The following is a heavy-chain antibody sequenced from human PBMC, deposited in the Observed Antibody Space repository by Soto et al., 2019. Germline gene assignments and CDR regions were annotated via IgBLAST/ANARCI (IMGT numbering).Heavy chain of an antibody. Sequence: PSQTLSLTCAISGDSVSSNSAAWNWIRQSPSRGLEWLGRTYYRSRWYNDYAVSVKSRITLNPDTSKNQFSLHLNSVTPEDTAVYYCAGTTSLQWYYMDVGDKGTTVTVSS. CDR2: TYYRSRWYN. CDR1: GDSVSSNSAA. J-gene: IGHJ6*03. D-gene: IGHD1-7*01. CDR3: AGTTSLQWYYMDV. V-gene: IGHV6-1*01.